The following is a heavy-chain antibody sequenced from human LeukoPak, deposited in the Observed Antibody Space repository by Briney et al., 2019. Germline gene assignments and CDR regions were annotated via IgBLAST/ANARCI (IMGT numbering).Heavy chain of an antibody. Sequence: GGSLRLSCSASGFTFSSYAMHWVRQAPGKGLEYVSAISSNGGSTYYADSVKGRFTISRDNSKNTLYLQMISLRAEDTAVYYCANYGSVSYFAYWGQGTLVTVSS. D-gene: IGHD3-10*01. CDR1: GFTFSSYA. CDR2: ISSNGGST. J-gene: IGHJ4*02. V-gene: IGHV3-64*04. CDR3: ANYGSVSYFAY.